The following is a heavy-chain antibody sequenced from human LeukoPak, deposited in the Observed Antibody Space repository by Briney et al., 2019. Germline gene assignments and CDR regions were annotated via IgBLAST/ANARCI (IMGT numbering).Heavy chain of an antibody. Sequence: SGPTLSHPPQTLTLTCTFSGFSLSTSAVGVGWIRQPPGKALEWLALIYWDDDKRYSPSLKSRLTITKDTSKNQVVLTMTNMDPVDTATYYCAHRSGHSSSWVHFDYGGQGTLVTVSS. CDR3: AHRSGHSSSWVHFDY. CDR1: GFSLSTSAVG. CDR2: IYWDDDK. J-gene: IGHJ4*02. V-gene: IGHV2-5*02. D-gene: IGHD6-13*01.